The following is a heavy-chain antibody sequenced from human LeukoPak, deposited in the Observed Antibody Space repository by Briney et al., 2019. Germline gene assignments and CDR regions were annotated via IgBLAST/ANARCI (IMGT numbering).Heavy chain of an antibody. D-gene: IGHD3/OR15-3a*01. V-gene: IGHV3-33*01. CDR1: GFTLSSYG. CDR2: IWYDGTSK. Sequence: GGSLTLSWTASGFTLSSYGMQWVRQAPGKELEGVAVIWYDGTSKNYAESVKGRFTISRGNTINTLYLRVNSLRAEDTAVYYCARARNNYDISTVSALDYWGQGTRVTVSS. J-gene: IGHJ4*02. CDR3: ARARNNYDISTVSALDY.